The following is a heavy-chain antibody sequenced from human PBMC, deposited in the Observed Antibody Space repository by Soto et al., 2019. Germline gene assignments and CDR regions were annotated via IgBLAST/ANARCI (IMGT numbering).Heavy chain of an antibody. CDR1: GFSFNTHA. D-gene: IGHD2-2*02. CDR2: ISYDGNNK. Sequence: GGSLRLSCAASGFSFNTHAMNWVRQAPGKGLEWVAVISYDGNNKYYAASVKGRFTISRDSSKNTLYLQMNSLRAEDTAIYYCGRALFCTSTSCYIAVSVLGLDVWGQGTTVTVSS. CDR3: GRALFCTSTSCYIAVSVLGLDV. V-gene: IGHV3-30-3*01. J-gene: IGHJ6*02.